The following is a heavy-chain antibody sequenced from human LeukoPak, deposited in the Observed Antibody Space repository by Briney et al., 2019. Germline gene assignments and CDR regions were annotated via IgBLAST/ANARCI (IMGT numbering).Heavy chain of an antibody. J-gene: IGHJ6*02. D-gene: IGHD2-15*01. Sequence: GGSLRLSCVASGFTVRDFWMHWVRHPPGRGLEWVSRIRGDGNSLIYAASVKGRFTISRDNAKNTLYLQMNSLRAEDTAVYYCAKDLTHCSGGSCQYYYYYYGMDVWGQGTTVTVSS. CDR2: IRGDGNSL. V-gene: IGHV3-74*01. CDR3: AKDLTHCSGGSCQYYYYYYGMDV. CDR1: GFTVRDFW.